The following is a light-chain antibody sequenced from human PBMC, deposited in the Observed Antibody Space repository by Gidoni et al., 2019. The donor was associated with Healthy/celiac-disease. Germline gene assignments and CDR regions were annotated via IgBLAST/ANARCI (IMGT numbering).Light chain of an antibody. J-gene: IGLJ1*01. CDR3: QSYDSNLSGYV. CDR1: SSNIGAGYD. Sequence: QSVLTQPPSVSGAPGQRVTISCTGSSSNIGAGYDVHWYQQLPGTAPKLLIYGNTNRPSGVPYRFSGSKSGTSASLAITGLQAEDEADYYCQSYDSNLSGYVFGTGTKVTVL. CDR2: GNT. V-gene: IGLV1-40*01.